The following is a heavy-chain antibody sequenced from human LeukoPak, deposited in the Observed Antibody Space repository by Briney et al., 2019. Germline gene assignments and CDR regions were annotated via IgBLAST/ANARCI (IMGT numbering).Heavy chain of an antibody. V-gene: IGHV3-30*18. Sequence: PGGSLRLSCVASGFTFSSYGMHWVRQAPGKGLEWVAIISNDGSNKYCADSVKGRFTISRDNSKNTLYLQMNSLRAEDTAVYYCAKTTAGYSSGWVDYWGQGTLVTVSS. CDR3: AKTTAGYSSGWVDY. D-gene: IGHD6-19*01. CDR2: ISNDGSNK. CDR1: GFTFSSYG. J-gene: IGHJ4*02.